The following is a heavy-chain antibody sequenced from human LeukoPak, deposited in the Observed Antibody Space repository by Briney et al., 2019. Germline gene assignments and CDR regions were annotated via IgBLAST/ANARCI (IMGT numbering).Heavy chain of an antibody. D-gene: IGHD6-6*01. CDR1: GYTFTGYY. Sequence: ASVKVSCKASGYTFTGYYMHWVRQAPGQGLEGMGWINPNSGGTNYAQKFQGRVTMTRDTSISTAYMEVSRLRSDDTAVYYCARVESIYNWFDPWGQGTLVTVSS. CDR3: ARVESIYNWFDP. CDR2: INPNSGGT. V-gene: IGHV1-2*02. J-gene: IGHJ5*02.